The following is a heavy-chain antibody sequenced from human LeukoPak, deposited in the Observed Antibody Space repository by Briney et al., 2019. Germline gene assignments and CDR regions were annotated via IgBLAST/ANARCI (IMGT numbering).Heavy chain of an antibody. CDR1: GVSFSDYA. CDR2: ISGSGGST. CDR3: VKGGQRYDFWRFDY. V-gene: IGHV3-23*01. Sequence: PGGSLTLSCAVSGVSFSDYAVNWVRLAPGTGLQWVSSISGSGGSTYYADSVKGRFSISRDNSKNTLSLQMNSLRAEDTALYYCVKGGQRYDFWRFDYWGQGTVVTVSS. J-gene: IGHJ4*02. D-gene: IGHD3-3*01.